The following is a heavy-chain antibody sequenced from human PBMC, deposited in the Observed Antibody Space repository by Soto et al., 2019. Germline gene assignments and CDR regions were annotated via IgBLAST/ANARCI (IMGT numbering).Heavy chain of an antibody. Sequence: QVQLVESGGGVVQPGRSLRLSCAASGFTFSSYGMHWVRQAPGKGLEWVAVIWYDGSNKYYADSVKGRFTISRDNSKNTLYQQMNSLRAAYTAGYYCARRDGYNRNPFDYWGQGTLVTVSS. CDR3: ARRDGYNRNPFDY. CDR1: GFTFSSYG. CDR2: IWYDGSNK. D-gene: IGHD5-12*01. J-gene: IGHJ4*02. V-gene: IGHV3-33*01.